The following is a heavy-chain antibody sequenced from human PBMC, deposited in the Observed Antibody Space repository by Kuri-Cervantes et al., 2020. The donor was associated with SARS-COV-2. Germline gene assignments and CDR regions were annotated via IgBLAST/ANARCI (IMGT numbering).Heavy chain of an antibody. CDR2: INHSGST. Sequence: ESLKISCAVYGGSFSGYYCSWIRQPPGKGLEWIGEINHSGSTNYNPSLKSRVTISVDTSKNQFSLKLSSVTAADTAVYYCARVRSIYYDFWSGYYFDYWGQGTLVTVSS. J-gene: IGHJ4*02. CDR3: ARVRSIYYDFWSGYYFDY. CDR1: GGSFSGYY. D-gene: IGHD3-3*01. V-gene: IGHV4-34*01.